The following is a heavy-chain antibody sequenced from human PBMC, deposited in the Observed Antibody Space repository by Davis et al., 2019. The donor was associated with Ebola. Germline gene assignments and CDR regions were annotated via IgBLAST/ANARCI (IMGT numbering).Heavy chain of an antibody. D-gene: IGHD6-19*01. V-gene: IGHV3-73*01. CDR1: GFMFSSYW. CDR3: GGGWLVLPNY. Sequence: GGSLRLSCAASGFMFSSYWMSWVRQASGKGLEWVGRIRSKANSYATAYAASVKGRFTISRDDSKNTAYLQMNSLKTEDTAVYYCGGGWLVLPNYWGQGTLVTVSS. J-gene: IGHJ4*02. CDR2: IRSKANSYAT.